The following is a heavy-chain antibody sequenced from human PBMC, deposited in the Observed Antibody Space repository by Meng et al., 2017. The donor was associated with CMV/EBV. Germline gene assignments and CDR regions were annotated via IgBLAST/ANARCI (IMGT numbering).Heavy chain of an antibody. Sequence: GESLKISCAASGFTFSSYGMHWVRQAPGKGLEWVAVIWYDGSNKYYADSVKGRFTISKDNSKNTLYLQMNSLRAEDTAVYYCAKMLAARPSSYYYYGMDVWGQGTTVTVS. J-gene: IGHJ6*02. CDR1: GFTFSSYG. CDR3: AKMLAARPSSYYYYGMDV. V-gene: IGHV3-33*06. D-gene: IGHD6-6*01. CDR2: IWYDGSNK.